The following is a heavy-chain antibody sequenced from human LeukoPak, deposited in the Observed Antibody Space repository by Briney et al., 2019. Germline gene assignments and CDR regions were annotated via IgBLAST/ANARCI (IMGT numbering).Heavy chain of an antibody. CDR3: ARYYQFGSGYFGH. D-gene: IGHD3-3*02. CDR2: ISYDGSNE. Sequence: PGGSLRLSCAASGFSFSSYGMHWVRQAPGKGLEWVTVISYDGSNEYYADSVKGRFSVSRDNSKNTLSLQMNSLRAEDTAVYYCARYYQFGSGYFGHWGQGTLVTVSS. V-gene: IGHV3-30*03. J-gene: IGHJ4*02. CDR1: GFSFSSYG.